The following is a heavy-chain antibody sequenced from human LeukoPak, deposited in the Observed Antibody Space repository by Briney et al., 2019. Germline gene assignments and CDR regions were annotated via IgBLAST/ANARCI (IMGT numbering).Heavy chain of an antibody. V-gene: IGHV3-13*01. J-gene: IGHJ6*02. D-gene: IGHD3-10*01. CDR1: GFTFSSYD. Sequence: GGSLRLSCAASGFTFSSYDMHWVRQAAGKGLEWVSAIGTAGDTYYPGSVKGRFTISRENAKNSLYLQMNSLRAGDTAVYYCARVLGSGTYGLDVWGQGTTVTVSS. CDR3: ARVLGSGTYGLDV. CDR2: IGTAGDT.